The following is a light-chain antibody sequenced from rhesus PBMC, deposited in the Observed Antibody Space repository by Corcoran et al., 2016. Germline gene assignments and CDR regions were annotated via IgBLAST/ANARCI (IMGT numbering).Light chain of an antibody. CDR1: QGISNI. Sequence: DIQMTQSPSSLSASVGDTVTITCQASQGISNILAWYQQKPGKVPNLLIYAASTLQSGVPSRFSGSGSGTDFTLTISSLQPEDFATYYCEHGYGILFTFGPGTKLDIK. V-gene: IGKV1-33*02. CDR3: EHGYGILFT. CDR2: AAS. J-gene: IGKJ3*01.